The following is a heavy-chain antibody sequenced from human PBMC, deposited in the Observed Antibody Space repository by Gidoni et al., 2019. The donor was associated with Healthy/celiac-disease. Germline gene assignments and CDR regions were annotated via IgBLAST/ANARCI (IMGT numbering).Heavy chain of an antibody. CDR3: ARGGGGYCSSTSCYNVAFDI. V-gene: IGHV5-51*01. Sequence: EVQLVQSGAEVKKTGESLKISCKGSGYSFTSYWIGWVRQMPGKGLEWMGIIYPGDSDTRYSPSFQGQVTISADKSISTAYLQWSSLKASDTAMYYCARGGGGYCSSTSCYNVAFDIWGQGTMVTVSS. D-gene: IGHD2-2*02. CDR2: IYPGDSDT. CDR1: GYSFTSYW. J-gene: IGHJ3*02.